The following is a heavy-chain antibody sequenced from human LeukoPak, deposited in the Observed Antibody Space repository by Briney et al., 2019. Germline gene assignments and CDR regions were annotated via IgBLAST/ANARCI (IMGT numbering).Heavy chain of an antibody. D-gene: IGHD1-26*01. CDR1: GYSFTSYW. V-gene: IGHV5-51*01. CDR3: ARRETARALDI. J-gene: IGHJ3*02. CDR2: INPGDSDT. Sequence: GESLKISCKGSGYSFTSYWIAWVRQVPGKGLEWMGTINPGDSDTRYSPSFQGQVTISADKSISTAYLQWGSLEASDTAMYYCARRETARALDIWGQGTMVTVSS.